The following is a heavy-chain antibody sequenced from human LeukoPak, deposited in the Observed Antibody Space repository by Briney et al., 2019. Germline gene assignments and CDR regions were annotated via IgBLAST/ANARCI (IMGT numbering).Heavy chain of an antibody. Sequence: SETLSLTCTVSGGSISSSNYYWGWIRQPPGKGLEWIGSIYYSGSTYYNPSLKSRVTISVDTSKNQFSLKLNSVTAADTAVYYCARDDSSGYYYYFDYWGQGTPVTVSS. V-gene: IGHV4-39*07. J-gene: IGHJ4*02. CDR2: IYYSGST. CDR1: GGSISSSNYY. CDR3: ARDDSSGYYYYFDY. D-gene: IGHD3-22*01.